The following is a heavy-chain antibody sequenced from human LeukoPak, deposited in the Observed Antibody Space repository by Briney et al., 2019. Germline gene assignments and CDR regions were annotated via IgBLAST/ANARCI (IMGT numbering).Heavy chain of an antibody. D-gene: IGHD6-19*01. Sequence: PGGSLRLSCAASGFTFSNYGMHWVRQAPGKGLEWVALIWFDGRNKFHADSMKGRFTISRDNSKNTLFLQMNSRRAEDTAVYYCAREWGPIAVSGGPGYWGQGALVTVSS. J-gene: IGHJ4*02. CDR2: IWFDGRNK. CDR1: GFTFSNYG. CDR3: AREWGPIAVSGGPGY. V-gene: IGHV3-33*01.